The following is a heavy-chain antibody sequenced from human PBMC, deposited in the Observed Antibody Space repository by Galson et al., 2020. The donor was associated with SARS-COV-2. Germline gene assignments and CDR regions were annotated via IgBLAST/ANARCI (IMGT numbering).Heavy chain of an antibody. CDR1: GFTVSSNY. Sequence: GGSLRLSCAASGFTVSSNYMSWVRQAPGKGLEWVSVIYSGGSTYYADSVKGRFTISRDNSKNTLYLQMNSLRAEDTAVYYCARVYADYGDYLTYYYYGMDVWGQGTTVTVSS. CDR2: IYSGGST. D-gene: IGHD4-17*01. V-gene: IGHV3-53*01. J-gene: IGHJ6*02. CDR3: ARVYADYGDYLTYYYYGMDV.